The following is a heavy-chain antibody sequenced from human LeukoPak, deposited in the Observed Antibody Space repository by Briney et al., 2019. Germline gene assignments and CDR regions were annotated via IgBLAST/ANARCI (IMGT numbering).Heavy chain of an antibody. CDR2: IGTAGDT. J-gene: IGHJ4*02. Sequence: GGSLRLSCAANGFTFSSYDMHWVLQATGKGLEWVSAIGTAGDTYYPGSVKGRLTISRENAKNSLYLQMNSLRAGDTAVYYCARVAITMIVVVITTLDYWGQGTLVTVSS. CDR1: GFTFSSYD. V-gene: IGHV3-13*04. CDR3: ARVAITMIVVVITTLDY. D-gene: IGHD3-22*01.